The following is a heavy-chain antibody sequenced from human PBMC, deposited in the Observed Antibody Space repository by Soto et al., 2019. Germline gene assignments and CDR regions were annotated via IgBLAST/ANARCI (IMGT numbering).Heavy chain of an antibody. J-gene: IGHJ3*02. CDR2: ISYYGSNK. D-gene: IGHD3-22*01. CDR1: GFTFSSYG. CDR3: AKALRTYYYDSSGLDPPDAFDI. Sequence: GGSLRLSCAASGFTFSSYGMHWVRQAPGKGLEWVAVISYYGSNKYYADSVKGRFTISRDNSKNTLYLQMNSLRAEDTAVYYCAKALRTYYYDSSGLDPPDAFDIWGQGTMVTVSS. V-gene: IGHV3-30*18.